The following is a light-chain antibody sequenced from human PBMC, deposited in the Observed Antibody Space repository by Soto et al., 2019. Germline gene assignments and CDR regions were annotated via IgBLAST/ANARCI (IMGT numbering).Light chain of an antibody. Sequence: QSALTQPASVSGFPGESSSISCTGKSSDVGTYNLVTWYQQHPGRVPKLILYEGNKRPSGVSSRFSASKSGNTASLTISGLQAEDEADYFCCSYAPSRTLLFGGGTKVTVL. CDR1: SSDVGTYNL. CDR3: CSYAPSRTLL. V-gene: IGLV2-23*01. CDR2: EGN. J-gene: IGLJ2*01.